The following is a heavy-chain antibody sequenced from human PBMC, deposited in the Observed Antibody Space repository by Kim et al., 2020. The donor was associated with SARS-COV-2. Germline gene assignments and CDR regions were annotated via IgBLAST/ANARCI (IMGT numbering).Heavy chain of an antibody. CDR3: ARPRQGGSVTTKGMDV. V-gene: IGHV3-33*01. Sequence: GGSLRLSCAASGFTFSSYGMHWVRQAPGKGLEWVAVIWYDGSNKYYADSVKGRFTISRDNSKNTLYLQMNSLRAEDTAVYYCARPRQGGSVTTKGMDVWGQGTTVTVSS. D-gene: IGHD3-22*01. CDR2: IWYDGSNK. CDR1: GFTFSSYG. J-gene: IGHJ6*02.